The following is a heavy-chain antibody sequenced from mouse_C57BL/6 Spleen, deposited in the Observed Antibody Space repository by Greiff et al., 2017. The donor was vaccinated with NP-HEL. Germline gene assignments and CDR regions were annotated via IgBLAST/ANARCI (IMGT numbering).Heavy chain of an antibody. J-gene: IGHJ4*01. CDR1: GYSFTGYF. CDR2: INPYDGDT. Sequence: VQLQQSGPELVKPGDSVKISCKASGYSFTGYFMNWVMQSHGKSLEWIGRINPYDGDTFYNQKFKGKATLTVDKSSSTAHMELRSLTSEDSAVYYCARSYGSIYAMDYWGQGTSVTVSS. CDR3: ARSYGSIYAMDY. V-gene: IGHV1-20*01. D-gene: IGHD1-1*01.